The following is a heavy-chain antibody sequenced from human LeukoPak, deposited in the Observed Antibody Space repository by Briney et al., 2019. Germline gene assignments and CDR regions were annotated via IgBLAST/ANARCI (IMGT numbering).Heavy chain of an antibody. CDR2: INPNSGGT. Sequence: ASVKVSCKASGYTFTGYYMHWVRQATGQGLEWMGWINPNSGGTNYAQKFQGRVTMTRDTSRSTANMELSSLRSDDTAVYYCARVWIEYGVGSRTFDYWGQGTLVTVSS. V-gene: IGHV1-2*02. J-gene: IGHJ4*02. CDR3: ARVWIEYGVGSRTFDY. CDR1: GYTFTGYY. D-gene: IGHD3-10*01.